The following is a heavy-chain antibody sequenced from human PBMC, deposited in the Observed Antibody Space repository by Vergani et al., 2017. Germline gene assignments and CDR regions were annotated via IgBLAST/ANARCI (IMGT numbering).Heavy chain of an antibody. CDR2: IIPIFGTA. V-gene: IGHV1-69*01. CDR1: GGTFSSYA. Sequence: QVQLVQSGAEVKKPGSSVKVSCKASGGTFSSYAISWVRQAPGQGLEWMGGIIPIFGTANYAQKFQGRVTITADESTSTAYMELSSLRSEDTAVYYCATDWALPTRGSIAEKVGAFDIWGQGTMVTVSS. J-gene: IGHJ3*02. CDR3: ATDWALPTRGSIAEKVGAFDI. D-gene: IGHD6-6*01.